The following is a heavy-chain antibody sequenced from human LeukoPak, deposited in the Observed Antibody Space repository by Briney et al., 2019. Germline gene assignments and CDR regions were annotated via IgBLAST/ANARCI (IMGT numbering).Heavy chain of an antibody. V-gene: IGHV1-2*02. CDR3: ARDFIRGSSFAYRLLES. D-gene: IGHD5-18*01. CDR2: INPNTADT. CDR1: GYTFTGYY. Sequence: ASVKVSCKASGYTFTGYYMHWVRQAPGQGLEWMGWINPNTADTNYAQMLQGRVTLTRDTSINTAYMELRRLTSDDTAVYYCARDFIRGSSFAYRLLESWGQGTLVIVSS. J-gene: IGHJ4*02.